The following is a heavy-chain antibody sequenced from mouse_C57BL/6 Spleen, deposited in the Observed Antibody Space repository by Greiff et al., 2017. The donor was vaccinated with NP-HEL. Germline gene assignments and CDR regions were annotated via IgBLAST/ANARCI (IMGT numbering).Heavy chain of an antibody. J-gene: IGHJ4*01. CDR2: IDPSDSYT. D-gene: IGHD2-5*01. CDR1: GYTFTSYW. V-gene: IGHV1-69*01. Sequence: VQLKQPGAELVMPGASVKLSCKASGYTFTSYWMHWVKQRPGQGLEWIGEIDPSDSYTNYNQKFKGKSTLTVDKSSSTAYMQLSSLTSEDSAVYYCARRGYSKSYAMDYWGQGTSVTVSS. CDR3: ARRGYSKSYAMDY.